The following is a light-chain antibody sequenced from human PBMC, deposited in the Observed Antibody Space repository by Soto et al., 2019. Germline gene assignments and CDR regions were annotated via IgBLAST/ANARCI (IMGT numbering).Light chain of an antibody. CDR3: QQYYSFPT. V-gene: IGKV1-39*01. Sequence: DVEMAQSPSSLSASLLYRVTVTFRAIQSISSYLNWYQQKPGKAPKLLIYAASSLQSGVPSRFSGSGSGTEFTLTISGLLPEDFAAYHCQQYYSFPTFGQGTKVDIK. J-gene: IGKJ1*01. CDR2: AAS. CDR1: QSISSY.